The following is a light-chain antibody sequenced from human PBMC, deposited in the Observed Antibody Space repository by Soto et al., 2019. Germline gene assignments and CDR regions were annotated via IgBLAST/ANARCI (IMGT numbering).Light chain of an antibody. Sequence: DIQMTQSPSTLSASVGDRVTITCRASQSISSWLAWYQQKPGKAPKLLIYKASSLESGVPSRFIGSGSGTEFTLTISSLQPDDFETYYCQQYNSSPKFGQGTKVEIK. CDR1: QSISSW. V-gene: IGKV1-5*03. J-gene: IGKJ1*01. CDR3: QQYNSSPK. CDR2: KAS.